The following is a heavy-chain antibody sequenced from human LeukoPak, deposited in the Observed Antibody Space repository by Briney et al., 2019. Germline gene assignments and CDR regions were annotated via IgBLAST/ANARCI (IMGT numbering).Heavy chain of an antibody. V-gene: IGHV4-34*01. Sequence: SETLSLTCTVSGGSISSYYWSWIRQPPGKGLEWIGEINHSGSTNYNPSLKSRVTISVDTSKNQFSLKLSSVTAADTAVYYCARGYGAYYFDYWGQGTLVTVSS. CDR2: INHSGST. J-gene: IGHJ4*02. D-gene: IGHD4-17*01. CDR1: GGSISSYY. CDR3: ARGYGAYYFDY.